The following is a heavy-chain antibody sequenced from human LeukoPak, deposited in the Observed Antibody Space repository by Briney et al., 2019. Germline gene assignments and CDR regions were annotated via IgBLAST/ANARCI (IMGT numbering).Heavy chain of an antibody. CDR2: IYYSGST. CDR1: GGSINSNY. D-gene: IGHD4-17*01. CDR3: ARDDGDYFDY. Sequence: SETLSLTCIVSGGSINSNYWSWIRQPPGKGLEWIGYIYYSGSTNYNPSLKSGVTISVDTSKNEFSLRLSSVTAADTDVYYCARDDGDYFDYWGQGTLVTVSS. J-gene: IGHJ4*02. V-gene: IGHV4-59*01.